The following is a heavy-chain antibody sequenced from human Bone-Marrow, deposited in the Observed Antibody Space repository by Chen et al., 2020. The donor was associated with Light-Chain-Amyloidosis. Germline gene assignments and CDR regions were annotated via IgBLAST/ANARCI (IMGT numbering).Heavy chain of an antibody. V-gene: IGHV1-2*02. CDR3: ARGPLNYAYEFLDY. Sequence: QVQLAQSGAEVKKPGASVKASCKASGYTFTGYYIHGVRQAPGQGLEWRGWINPNRGGTNYAQNLQGRVTMTRDTSISTAYMELSRLRFDDTAVDYCARGPLNYAYEFLDYWGQGTLVTVSS. D-gene: IGHD3-16*01. CDR2: INPNRGGT. CDR1: GYTFTGYY. J-gene: IGHJ4*02.